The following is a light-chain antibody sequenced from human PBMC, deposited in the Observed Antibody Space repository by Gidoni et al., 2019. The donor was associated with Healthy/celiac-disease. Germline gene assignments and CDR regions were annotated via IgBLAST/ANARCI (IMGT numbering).Light chain of an antibody. J-gene: IGKJ2*01. V-gene: IGKV1-39*01. CDR3: QQSYSTPPIYT. Sequence: DIQMTQSPSSLSASVGDRVTITCRASQSISSYLNWYQQKPGKAPKLLIYAASSLQSGVPSRFSGSGSGTDFTLTISSLQPEDFATYYCQQSYSTPPIYTFXXXTKLEI. CDR1: QSISSY. CDR2: AAS.